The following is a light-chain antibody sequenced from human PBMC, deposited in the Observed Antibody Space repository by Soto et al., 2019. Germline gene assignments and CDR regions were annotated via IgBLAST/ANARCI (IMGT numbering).Light chain of an antibody. CDR1: SSDVGGYNY. V-gene: IGLV2-14*01. Sequence: QSALTQPASVSGSPGQSITISCTGTSSDVGGYNYVSWYQQHPGKAPKLMIYDVSNRPSGVSNRFSGSKSGNTASLTISGLQAEDEAEYYCSSYTISSTQVFGGGNKLTVL. CDR3: SSYTISSTQV. CDR2: DVS. J-gene: IGLJ2*01.